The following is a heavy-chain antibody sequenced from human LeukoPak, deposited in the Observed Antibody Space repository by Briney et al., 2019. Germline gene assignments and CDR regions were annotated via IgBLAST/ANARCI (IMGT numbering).Heavy chain of an antibody. CDR1: GYTFTSYA. J-gene: IGHJ3*02. CDR2: INTNTGNP. Sequence: ASVKVSCKASGYTFTSYAVNWVRQAPGQGLEWMGWINTNTGNPTYAQGFTGRFVFSLDTSVSTAYLQISSLKAEDTAVYYCAREPRDGYNLGAFDIWGQGTMVTVSS. D-gene: IGHD5-24*01. V-gene: IGHV7-4-1*02. CDR3: AREPRDGYNLGAFDI.